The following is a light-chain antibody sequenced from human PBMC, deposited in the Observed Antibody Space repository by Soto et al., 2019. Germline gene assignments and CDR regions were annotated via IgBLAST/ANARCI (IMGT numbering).Light chain of an antibody. Sequence: QSVLTQPASVSGSPGQSITISCTGTSGDVGTYNLVSWYQQRPGKAPTLMIFEDDQRPSGVSFRFSGSKSGNTASLTISGLQAEDEADYYCCSYAGSSTYVFGTGTKLTVL. J-gene: IGLJ1*01. CDR3: CSYAGSSTYV. CDR2: EDD. CDR1: SGDVGTYNL. V-gene: IGLV2-23*01.